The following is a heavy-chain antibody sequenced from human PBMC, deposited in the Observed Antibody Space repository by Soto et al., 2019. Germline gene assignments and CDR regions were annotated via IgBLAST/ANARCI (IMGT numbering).Heavy chain of an antibody. CDR2: IKTKAEGGAT. CDR3: TTGSVEGV. CDR1: DFTITNAW. Sequence: EVQLVESGGGLVKPGGSLRLSCAASDFTITNAWMNWVRQAPGKGLEWVGRIKTKAEGGATDYAAPLKGRSTISRDDSRNTITLQMNSLKTEVTAVYYCTTGSVEGVWVQGATVTVSS. J-gene: IGHJ6*02. D-gene: IGHD2-15*01. V-gene: IGHV3-15*07.